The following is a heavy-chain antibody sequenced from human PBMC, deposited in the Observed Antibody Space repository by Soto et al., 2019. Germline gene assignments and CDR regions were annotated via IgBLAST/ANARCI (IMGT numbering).Heavy chain of an antibody. D-gene: IGHD3-22*01. CDR2: IYPGDSDT. Sequence: PVESLKISCKGSGYSFTSYWIGWVRQMPGKGLEWMGIIYPGDSDTRYSPSFQGQVTISADKSISTAYLQWSSLKASDTAMYYCARQKSDSSGYALQSFDYWGQGTLVTVSS. V-gene: IGHV5-51*01. J-gene: IGHJ4*02. CDR3: ARQKSDSSGYALQSFDY. CDR1: GYSFTSYW.